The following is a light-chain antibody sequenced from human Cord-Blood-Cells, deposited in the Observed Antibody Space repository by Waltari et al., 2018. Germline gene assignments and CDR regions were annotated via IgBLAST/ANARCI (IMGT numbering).Light chain of an antibody. CDR1: SSDVGGYNY. V-gene: IGLV2-14*01. CDR3: SSYTSSSTWV. Sequence: QSVLTQPASVSGSPGQSITISCTGTSSDVGGYNYVSWYQQHPGKAPKLMIYDVSKRPSGVSNHFSGSKSGNTASLTISGLQAEDEADYYCSSYTSSSTWVFGGGTKLTVL. J-gene: IGLJ3*02. CDR2: DVS.